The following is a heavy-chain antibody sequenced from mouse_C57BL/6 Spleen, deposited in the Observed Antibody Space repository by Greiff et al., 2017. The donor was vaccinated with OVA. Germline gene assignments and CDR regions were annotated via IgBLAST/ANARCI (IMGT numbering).Heavy chain of an antibody. J-gene: IGHJ1*03. CDR2: IDPSDSYT. D-gene: IGHD1-1*01. Sequence: VQLQQPGAELVMPGASVKLSCKASGYTFTSYWMHWVKQRPGQGLEWIGEIDPSDSYTNYNQKFKGKSTLTVDKSSSTAYMQLSSLTSEDSAVYYCARYYYGSEYWYFDVWGTGTTVTVSS. V-gene: IGHV1-69*01. CDR3: ARYYYGSEYWYFDV. CDR1: GYTFTSYW.